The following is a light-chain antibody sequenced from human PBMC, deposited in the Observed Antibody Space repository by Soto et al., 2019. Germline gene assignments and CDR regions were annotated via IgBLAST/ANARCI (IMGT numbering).Light chain of an antibody. CDR1: QSISSY. V-gene: IGKV1-39*01. CDR3: QQNYSTPRP. Sequence: DIQMTQSPSSLSSSVGSRSTSTCLAIQSISSYLNWYQQKPGKAPKLLIYAASSLQSGVPSRFSGSGSGTDFTLTISSLQPEDFATYYCQQNYSTPRPFGQGTKVDIK. CDR2: AAS. J-gene: IGKJ1*01.